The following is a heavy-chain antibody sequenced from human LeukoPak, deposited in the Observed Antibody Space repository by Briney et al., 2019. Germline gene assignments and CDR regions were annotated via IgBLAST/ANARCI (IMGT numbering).Heavy chain of an antibody. J-gene: IGHJ3*02. Sequence: EGSLRLSCAASGFTFSSYAMSWVRQAPGKGLEWVSAISGSGGSTYYADSVKGRFTISRDNSKNTLYLQMNSLRAEDTAVYYCAKDKVDYYGSGSYYIDAFDIWGQGTMVTVSS. CDR2: ISGSGGST. CDR1: GFTFSSYA. D-gene: IGHD3-10*01. V-gene: IGHV3-23*01. CDR3: AKDKVDYYGSGSYYIDAFDI.